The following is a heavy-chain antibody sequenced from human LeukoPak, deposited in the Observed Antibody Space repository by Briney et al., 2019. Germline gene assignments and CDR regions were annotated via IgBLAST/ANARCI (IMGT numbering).Heavy chain of an antibody. CDR1: GFTFSFYG. CDR2: IQYDGSYK. V-gene: IGHV3-30*02. CDR3: AKTSDQLLYSKFDF. J-gene: IGHJ4*02. D-gene: IGHD2-15*01. Sequence: GGSLRLSCATSGFTFSFYGMHWVRQAPGKVLEWVAFIQYDGSYKFYADSVQGRFSISRDNSKNTLFLQMNSLRAEDTAVYYCAKTSDQLLYSKFDFWGQGALVTVSS.